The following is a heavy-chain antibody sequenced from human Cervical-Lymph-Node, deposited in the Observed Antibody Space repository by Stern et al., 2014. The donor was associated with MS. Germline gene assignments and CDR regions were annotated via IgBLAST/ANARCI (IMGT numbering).Heavy chain of an antibody. CDR1: GGTFTNYA. CDR2: IIPKFGAA. D-gene: IGHD1-26*01. V-gene: IGHV1-69*01. CDR3: ATPSGTYRVGYYGLDV. J-gene: IGHJ6*02. Sequence: VQLVESGAEVKKPGSSVKVSCKASGGTFTNYAISWVRQAPGQGLEWMGGIIPKFGAANYEENYRGRITMSADASTSTADDSTSTAYLEVASLKSEDTATYYCATPSGTYRVGYYGLDVWGQGTTVIVSS.